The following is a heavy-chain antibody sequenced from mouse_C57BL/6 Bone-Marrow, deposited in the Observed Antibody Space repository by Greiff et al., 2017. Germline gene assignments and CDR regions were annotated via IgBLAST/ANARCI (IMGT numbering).Heavy chain of an antibody. CDR3: TTVLYPYYFDY. J-gene: IGHJ2*01. CDR2: IDPENGDT. D-gene: IGHD2-12*01. Sequence: EVKVVESGAELVRPGASVKLSCTASGFNIKDDYMHWVKQRPEQGLEWIGWIDPENGDTEYASKFQGKATITADTSSNTAYLQLSSLTSEDTAVYYCTTVLYPYYFDYWGQGTTLTVSS. V-gene: IGHV14-4*01. CDR1: GFNIKDDY.